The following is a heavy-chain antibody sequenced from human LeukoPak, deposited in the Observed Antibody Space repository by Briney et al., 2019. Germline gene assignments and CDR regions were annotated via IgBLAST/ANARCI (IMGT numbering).Heavy chain of an antibody. D-gene: IGHD6-13*01. J-gene: IGHJ6*02. V-gene: IGHV4-34*01. CDR3: ARAPLIAAAGRYGMDV. Sequence: PSETLSLTCAVNGGSFSGYYWSWIRQPPGKGLEWIGEINHSGSTNYNPSLKSRVTISVDTSKNQFSLKLSSVTAADTAVYYCARAPLIAAAGRYGMDVWGQGTTVAVSS. CDR2: INHSGST. CDR1: GGSFSGYY.